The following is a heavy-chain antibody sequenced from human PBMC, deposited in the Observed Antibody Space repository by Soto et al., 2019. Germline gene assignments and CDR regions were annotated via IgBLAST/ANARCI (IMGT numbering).Heavy chain of an antibody. CDR3: ARRALVALTGRLDNWLAP. CDR1: GGAISGYC. V-gene: IGHV4-59*08. Sequence: SETLSRTCTVPGGAISGYCWIWMRQPPGKGLEWIGYIDNSGSTNYNPALKSRVTISVDTSRNQFSLKLSSVTAADTAVYYCARRALVALTGRLDNWLAPWGQGTLVTVSS. CDR2: IDNSGST. D-gene: IGHD7-27*01. J-gene: IGHJ5*02.